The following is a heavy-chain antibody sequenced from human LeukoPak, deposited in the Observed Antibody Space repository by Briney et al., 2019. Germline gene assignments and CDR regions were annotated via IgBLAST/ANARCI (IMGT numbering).Heavy chain of an antibody. Sequence: PGGSLRLSCITSGFTFDDYAMSWVRQAPGKGLEWVGFIRTESYGGTAEYAASVKDRFSISREDSKRIAYLQMNSLKTEDTAVYFCARRSRRGCSTTSCYPDYRGQGTLVIVSS. CDR1: GFTFDDYA. J-gene: IGHJ4*02. CDR2: IRTESYGGTA. CDR3: ARRSRRGCSTTSCYPDY. V-gene: IGHV3-49*04. D-gene: IGHD2-2*01.